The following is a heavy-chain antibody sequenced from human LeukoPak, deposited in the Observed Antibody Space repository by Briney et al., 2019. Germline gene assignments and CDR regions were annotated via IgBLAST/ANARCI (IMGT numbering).Heavy chain of an antibody. Sequence: ASVKVSCKASGYTFTGYYMHWVRQAPGQGLEWMGWINTNTGNPTYAQGFTGRFVFSLDTSVSTAYLQISSLKAEDTAVYYCARGSVLRYFDWLPGDNWFDPWGQGTLVTVSS. J-gene: IGHJ5*02. V-gene: IGHV7-4-1*02. CDR3: ARGSVLRYFDWLPGDNWFDP. CDR2: INTNTGNP. CDR1: GYTFTGYY. D-gene: IGHD3-9*01.